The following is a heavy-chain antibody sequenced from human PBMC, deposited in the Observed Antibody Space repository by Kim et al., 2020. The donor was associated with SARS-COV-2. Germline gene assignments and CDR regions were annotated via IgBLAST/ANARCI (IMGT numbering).Heavy chain of an antibody. CDR2: IWYDGSNK. D-gene: IGHD3-16*02. J-gene: IGHJ6*02. Sequence: GGSLRLSCAASGFTFSSYGMHWVRQAPGKGLEWVAVIWYDGSNKYYADSVKGRFTISRDNSKNTLYLQMNSLRAEDTAVYYCAREGEDFYVWGSYRYTGGDYYYYGMDVWGQGTTVTVSS. V-gene: IGHV3-33*01. CDR3: AREGEDFYVWGSYRYTGGDYYYYGMDV. CDR1: GFTFSSYG.